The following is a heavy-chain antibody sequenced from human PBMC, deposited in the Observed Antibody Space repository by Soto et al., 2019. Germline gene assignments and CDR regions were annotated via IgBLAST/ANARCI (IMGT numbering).Heavy chain of an antibody. J-gene: IGHJ6*02. CDR2: IDPSDSYT. CDR3: ARLRYSGYDSSDYYYGMDV. D-gene: IGHD5-12*01. V-gene: IGHV5-10-1*01. CDR1: GYSFTSYW. Sequence: GESLKISCKGSGYSFTSYWISWVRQMPGKGLEWMGRIDPSDSYTNYSPSFQGHVTISADKSISTAYLQWSSLKASDTAMYYCARLRYSGYDSSDYYYGMDVWGQGTTVTVSS.